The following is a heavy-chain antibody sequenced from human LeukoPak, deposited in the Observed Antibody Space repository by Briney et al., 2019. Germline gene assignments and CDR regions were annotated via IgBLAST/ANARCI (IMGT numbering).Heavy chain of an antibody. J-gene: IGHJ5*02. CDR2: IYYSGST. D-gene: IGHD3-3*01. V-gene: IGHV4-39*07. CDR3: ARNSITIFGDAKGGFDP. CDR1: GXSIGSGSDY. Sequence: SETLSLTCTVSGXSIGSGSDYWGWIRQPPGKGLEWIGSIYYSGSTYYNPSLKSRVTISVDTSKNQFSLKLSSVTAADTAVYYCARNSITIFGDAKGGFDPWGQGTLVTVSS.